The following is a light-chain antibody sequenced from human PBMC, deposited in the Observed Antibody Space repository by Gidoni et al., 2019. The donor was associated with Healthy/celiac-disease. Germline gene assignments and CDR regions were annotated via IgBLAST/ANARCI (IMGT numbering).Light chain of an antibody. CDR2: DAS. J-gene: IGKJ4*01. Sequence: AIQFTPSPSSLSASVGDRVTITCRASQGISSALAWYQQKTGKAPKLLIYDASSLESGVPSRFSGSGSGTDFTLTISSLQPEDVATYYCQQFNSYPLTFGGGTKVEIK. CDR1: QGISSA. CDR3: QQFNSYPLT. V-gene: IGKV1-13*02.